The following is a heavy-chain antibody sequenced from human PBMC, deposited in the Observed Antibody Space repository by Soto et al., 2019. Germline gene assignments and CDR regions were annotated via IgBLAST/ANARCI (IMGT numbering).Heavy chain of an antibody. D-gene: IGHD3-16*01. CDR2: IWYDGNNE. V-gene: IGHV3-33*01. CDR3: GRGSGHNYYYMDV. Sequence: QMQLVESGGGVVQPGRSLRLSCAASGFTFSRSGMQWVRQAPGKGLEWVAVIWYDGNNEYYADSVEGRFTISRDNSKNTLYLQTNSLRAEDTAVYYCGRGSGHNYYYMDVWGKGTTVTVSS. CDR1: GFTFSRSG. J-gene: IGHJ6*03.